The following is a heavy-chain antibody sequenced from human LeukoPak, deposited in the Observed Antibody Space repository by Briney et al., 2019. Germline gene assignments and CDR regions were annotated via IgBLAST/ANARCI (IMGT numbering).Heavy chain of an antibody. V-gene: IGHV4-39*01. CDR2: IYYSGTT. CDR3: ARHWGSMAALTEDY. D-gene: IGHD6-6*01. J-gene: IGHJ4*02. Sequence: SETLSLTCTVSGGSISSSTYPWGWIRQPPGKGLDWIGSIYYSGTTYHNPSLKSRVTISVDTSKNQFSLKLSSVTAADTAVYYSARHWGSMAALTEDYWGQGTLVTVSS. CDR1: GGSISSSTYP.